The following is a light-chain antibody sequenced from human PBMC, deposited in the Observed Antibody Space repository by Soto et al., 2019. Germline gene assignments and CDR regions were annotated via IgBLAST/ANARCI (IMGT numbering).Light chain of an antibody. Sequence: QSVLTQPPSVSAAPGQKVTISCSGSSSNIGNNFVSWYRQLPGTAPQLLIYDSNQRPSGIPDRISGSKSGTSATLGITGLQTGDEADYYCGTWDSSLSAGVFGGGTKLTVL. CDR3: GTWDSSLSAGV. J-gene: IGLJ2*01. CDR2: DSN. CDR1: SSNIGNNF. V-gene: IGLV1-51*01.